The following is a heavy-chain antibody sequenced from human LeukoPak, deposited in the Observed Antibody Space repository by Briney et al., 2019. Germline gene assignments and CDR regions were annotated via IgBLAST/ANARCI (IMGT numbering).Heavy chain of an antibody. D-gene: IGHD2-21*02. V-gene: IGHV2-5*02. CDR3: ARNVVVTAISGDYFDY. CDR2: IYWDDDK. CDR1: GFSLSTSGVG. Sequence: SGPTLVNPTQTLTLTCTFSGFSLSTSGVGVGWIRQPPGKALEWLALIYWDDDKRYSPSLKSRLTITKDTSKNQVVLTMTNMDPVDTATYYCARNVVVTAISGDYFDYWGQGALVTVSS. J-gene: IGHJ4*02.